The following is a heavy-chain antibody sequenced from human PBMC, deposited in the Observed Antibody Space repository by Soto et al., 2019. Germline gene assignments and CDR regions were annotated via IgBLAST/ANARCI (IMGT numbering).Heavy chain of an antibody. CDR2: IYSLGNT. Sequence: QMQLQESGPGLVKPSETLSLTCTVSGGSISSSSYYWGWIRQPPGQGLEWLGTIYSLGNTYYNPCLKSRVTISVDKSKSQLFLKLSSVTAPDTAVYSCARQIYDSSGYYYAYWGQGTLVTVSS. J-gene: IGHJ4*02. CDR3: ARQIYDSSGYYYAY. V-gene: IGHV4-39*01. CDR1: GGSISSSSYY. D-gene: IGHD3-22*01.